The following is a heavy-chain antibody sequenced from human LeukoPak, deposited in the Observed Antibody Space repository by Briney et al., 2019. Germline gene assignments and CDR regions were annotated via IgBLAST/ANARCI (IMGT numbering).Heavy chain of an antibody. CDR2: IIPIFGTA. Sequence: GSSVKVSCKASGGTFSSYAISWVRQAPGRGLEWMGKIIPIFGTANYAQKFQGRVTITTDESTSTAYMELSSLRSEDTAVYYCARGSFGELLFYFDYWGQGTLVTVSS. V-gene: IGHV1-69*05. D-gene: IGHD3-10*01. CDR1: GGTFSSYA. CDR3: ARGSFGELLFYFDY. J-gene: IGHJ4*02.